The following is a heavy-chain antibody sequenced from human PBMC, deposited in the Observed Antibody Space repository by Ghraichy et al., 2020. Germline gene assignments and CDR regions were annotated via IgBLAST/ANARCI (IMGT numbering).Heavy chain of an antibody. CDR1: GFTFSGSA. V-gene: IGHV3-73*01. Sequence: GGSLRLSCAASGFTFSGSAMHWVRQASGKGLDWVGRIRSKANSYATAYAASVKGRFTISRDDSKNTAYLQMNSLKTEDTAVYYCTRTKMTYYYDSSGYYYERYFDYWGQGTLVTVSS. CDR3: TRTKMTYYYDSSGYYYERYFDY. D-gene: IGHD3-22*01. J-gene: IGHJ4*02. CDR2: IRSKANSYAT.